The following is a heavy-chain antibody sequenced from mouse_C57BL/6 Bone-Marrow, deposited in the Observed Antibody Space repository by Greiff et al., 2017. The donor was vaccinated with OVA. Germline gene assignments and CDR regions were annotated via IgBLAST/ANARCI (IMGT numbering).Heavy chain of an antibody. V-gene: IGHV1-55*01. Sequence: VQLKQPGAELVKPGASVKMSCKASGYTFTSYWITWVKQRPGQGLEWFGDIYPGSGSTNYNEKFKRKATLTVDTSSSTAYLQLSSLTAEDSAVYDCARRYYGSSYWYFDVCGAGTTVTVSS. CDR2: IYPGSGST. CDR1: GYTFTSYW. D-gene: IGHD1-1*01. J-gene: IGHJ1*01. CDR3: ARRYYGSSYWYFDV.